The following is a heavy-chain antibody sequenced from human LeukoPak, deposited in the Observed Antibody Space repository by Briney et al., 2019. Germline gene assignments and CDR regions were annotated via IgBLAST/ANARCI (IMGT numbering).Heavy chain of an antibody. D-gene: IGHD6-13*01. CDR2: ISGIGGST. CDR1: GFTFSTYA. J-gene: IGHJ4*02. Sequence: GGSLRLSCAASGFTFSTYAMPWVRQAPGKGLEWVSISGIGGSTYHGDSVKGRFNISRDSSKNTLYLQMNSLRAEDTAIYYCARVIRAAPGKGYFDYWGQGTLVTVSS. V-gene: IGHV3-23*01. CDR3: ARVIRAAPGKGYFDY.